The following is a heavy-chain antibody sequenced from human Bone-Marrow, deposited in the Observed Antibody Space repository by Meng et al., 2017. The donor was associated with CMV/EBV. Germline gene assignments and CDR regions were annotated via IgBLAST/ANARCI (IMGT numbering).Heavy chain of an antibody. J-gene: IGHJ4*02. CDR2: IRYDGSNK. Sequence: GESLKISCAASGFTFSSYGMHWVRQAPGKGLEWVAFIRYDGSNKYYADSVKGRFTISRDNSKNTLYLQMNSLRAEDTAAYYCARDIPYSGNYEFEYWGQGTLVTVSS. D-gene: IGHD1-26*01. V-gene: IGHV3-30*02. CDR1: GFTFSSYG. CDR3: ARDIPYSGNYEFEY.